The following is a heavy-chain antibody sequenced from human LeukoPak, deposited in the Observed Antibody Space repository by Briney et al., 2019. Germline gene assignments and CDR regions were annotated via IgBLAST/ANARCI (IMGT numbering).Heavy chain of an antibody. CDR1: GDSVSSNSAA. J-gene: IGHJ6*03. D-gene: IGHD6-19*01. CDR3: ARGKDSGYSSGWYFLNYYYYMDV. V-gene: IGHV6-1*01. CDR2: TYYRSKWYN. Sequence: SQTLSLTCAISGDSVSSNSAAWNWIRQSPSRGLEWLVRTYYRSKWYNDYAVSVKSRITINPDTSKNQFSLQLNSVTPEDTAVHYCARGKDSGYSSGWYFLNYYYYMDVWGKGTTVTVSS.